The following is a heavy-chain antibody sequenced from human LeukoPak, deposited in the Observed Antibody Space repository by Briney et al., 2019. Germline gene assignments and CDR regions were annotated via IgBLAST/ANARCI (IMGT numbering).Heavy chain of an antibody. CDR3: ARGRLEETTVTTTDDY. J-gene: IGHJ4*02. CDR1: GGSISSYY. Sequence: SETLSLTCTVSGGSISSYYWSWIRQPPGKGLEWIGEINHSGSTNYNPSLKSRVTISVDTSKNQFSLKLSSVTAADTAVYYCARGRLEETTVTTTDDYWGQGTLVTVSS. V-gene: IGHV4-34*01. CDR2: INHSGST. D-gene: IGHD4-17*01.